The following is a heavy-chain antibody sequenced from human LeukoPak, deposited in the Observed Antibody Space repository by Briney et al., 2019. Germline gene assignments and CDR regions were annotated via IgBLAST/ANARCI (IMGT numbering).Heavy chain of an antibody. CDR1: GFTSSGYC. CDR2: IIGDGRGK. V-gene: IGHV3-74*01. J-gene: IGHJ4*02. Sequence: GGSLRLSCAASGFTSSGYCMHWVPQHPARGRMWVSYIIGDGRGKSHEDSVKGRFTTSTDNDKNTVYLRMNSLGVDDTAVYYCARDGQGRSDLDYWGQGTPVTVSS. D-gene: IGHD2-15*01. CDR3: ARDGQGRSDLDY.